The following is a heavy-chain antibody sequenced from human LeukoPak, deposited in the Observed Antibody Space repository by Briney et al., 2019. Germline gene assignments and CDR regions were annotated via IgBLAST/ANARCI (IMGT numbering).Heavy chain of an antibody. CDR2: IIPIFGTA. CDR1: GYTFTSYG. D-gene: IGHD6-19*01. Sequence: SVKVSCKASGYTFTSYGISWVRQAPGQGLEWMGGIIPIFGTANYAQKFQGRVTITADESTSTAYMELSSLRSEDTAVYYCASLVAGDYWGQGTLVTVSS. V-gene: IGHV1-69*13. J-gene: IGHJ4*02. CDR3: ASLVAGDY.